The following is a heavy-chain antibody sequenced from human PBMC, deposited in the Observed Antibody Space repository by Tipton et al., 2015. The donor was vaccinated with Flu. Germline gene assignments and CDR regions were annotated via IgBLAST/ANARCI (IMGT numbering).Heavy chain of an antibody. CDR3: ARERGGSYLRWFDP. D-gene: IGHD1-26*01. J-gene: IGHJ5*02. CDR2: IYYSGST. CDR1: GGSISSGGYY. V-gene: IGHV4-31*03. Sequence: TLSLTCTVSGGSISSGGYYWSWIRQHPGKGLEWIGYIYYSGSTYYNPSLKSRVTISVDTSKNQFSLKLSSVTAADTAVYYCARERGGSYLRWFDPLGQGTLVTVSS.